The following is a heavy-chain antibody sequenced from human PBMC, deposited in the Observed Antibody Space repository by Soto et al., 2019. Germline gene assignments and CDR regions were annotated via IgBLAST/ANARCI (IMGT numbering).Heavy chain of an antibody. D-gene: IGHD6-19*01. J-gene: IGHJ4*02. V-gene: IGHV3-30*18. Sequence: GGSLRLSCAASGFTFSSYGMHWVRQAPGKGPEWLAVISDDGSNKYYADSVKGRFTISRDNSKNTLYVQLNSLRAEDTAVYYCAKDLAVAGSTSQYFDYWGQGTLVTVSS. CDR1: GFTFSSYG. CDR2: ISDDGSNK. CDR3: AKDLAVAGSTSQYFDY.